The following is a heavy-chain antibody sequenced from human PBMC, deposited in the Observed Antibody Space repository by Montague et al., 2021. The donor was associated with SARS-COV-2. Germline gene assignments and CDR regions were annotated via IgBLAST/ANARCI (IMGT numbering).Heavy chain of an antibody. CDR3: ARGFDY. V-gene: IGHV4-34*01. Sequence: SETLSLTCAVYGGSFHDYYWTWIRQPPGKGLEWVGEIDHSGTTNYNPSLKSRVTISVDTSKNQFSLKLSSVTAADTAVYYCARGFDYWGQGTLVTVSS. CDR1: GGSFHDYY. CDR2: IDHSGTT. J-gene: IGHJ4*02.